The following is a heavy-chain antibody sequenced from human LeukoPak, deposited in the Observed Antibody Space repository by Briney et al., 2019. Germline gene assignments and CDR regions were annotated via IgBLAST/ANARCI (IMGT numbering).Heavy chain of an antibody. CDR3: ARSSSAHYYDSSGYLPSHFDC. CDR2: INHSGST. V-gene: IGHV4-34*01. Sequence: PSETLSLTCAVYGGSFSGYYWSWIRQPPGKGLEWIGEINHSGSTNYNPSLKSRVTISVDTSKNQFSLKLSSVTAADTAVYYCARSSSAHYYDSSGYLPSHFDCWGQGTLVTVSS. J-gene: IGHJ4*02. D-gene: IGHD3-22*01. CDR1: GGSFSGYY.